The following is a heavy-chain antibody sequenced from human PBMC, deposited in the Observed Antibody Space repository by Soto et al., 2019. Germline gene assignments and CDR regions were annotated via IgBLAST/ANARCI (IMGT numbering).Heavy chain of an antibody. V-gene: IGHV4-59*08. CDR1: GGSISSYY. J-gene: IGHJ4*02. Sequence: PSETLSLTCTVSGGSISSYYWSWIRQPPGKALEWIGYIYYSGSTNYNPSLKGRVTISVDTSKKQFSLKLSSVTAADTAVYYCARNDYGDYVTFDYWGQGTLVTVSS. CDR2: IYYSGST. D-gene: IGHD4-17*01. CDR3: ARNDYGDYVTFDY.